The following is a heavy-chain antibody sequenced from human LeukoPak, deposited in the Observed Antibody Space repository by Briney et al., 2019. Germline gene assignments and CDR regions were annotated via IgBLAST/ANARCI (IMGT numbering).Heavy chain of an antibody. D-gene: IGHD2-15*01. CDR2: ISAYNGNT. V-gene: IGHV1-18*01. CDR1: GYTFTSYG. Sequence: AAVKVSRTCSGYTFTSYGISRVRHAPGQGREWVGWISAYNGNTNYAQKLQGRVTITIDTSTSTVYMELRSLRADDTAVYYCAREGGYSSSGSCYPDYWGQGTLVTVSS. CDR3: AREGGYSSSGSCYPDY. J-gene: IGHJ4*02.